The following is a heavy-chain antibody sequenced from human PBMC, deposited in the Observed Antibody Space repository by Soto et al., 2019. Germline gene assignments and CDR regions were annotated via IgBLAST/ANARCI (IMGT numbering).Heavy chain of an antibody. Sequence: NPSETLSLTCVVSGASISTSYWSWVRQPAGKRLQWSGRIFADGNTNSSPSLKGRVSMAIDKSQNQICLQLASVTAADTATYYCVRDIIVALDYWGQGAQVTVSS. CDR3: VRDIIVALDY. CDR2: IFADGNT. CDR1: GASISTSY. D-gene: IGHD2-21*01. J-gene: IGHJ4*02. V-gene: IGHV4-4*07.